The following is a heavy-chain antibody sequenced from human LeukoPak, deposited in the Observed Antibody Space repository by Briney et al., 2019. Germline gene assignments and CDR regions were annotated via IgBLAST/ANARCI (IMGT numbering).Heavy chain of an antibody. J-gene: IGHJ4*02. CDR2: ISGTGGST. V-gene: IGHV3-23*01. D-gene: IGHD1-26*01. CDR3: AKGDTTWELPHDY. Sequence: GGSLRLSCAASGFTFSSYAMNWVRQAPGKGLEWVSDISGTGGSTYYADSVKGRFTISRDNSKNTLSLQMNSLRAEDTAVYYCAKGDTTWELPHDYWGQGTLVTVSS. CDR1: GFTFSSYA.